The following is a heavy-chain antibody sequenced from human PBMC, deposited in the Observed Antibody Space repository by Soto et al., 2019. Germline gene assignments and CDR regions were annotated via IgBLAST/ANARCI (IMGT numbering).Heavy chain of an antibody. J-gene: IGHJ2*01. Sequence: QVQLQESGPGLVKPSETLSLTCTVSGGSISSYYWSWIRQPPGKGLEWIGYIYYSGSTNHNPSLKIRGTISVAPAKNQFYLKLSSVTAADTAVYYCVRVHVDYWYFDLWGRGTLVTVSS. CDR3: VRVHVDYWYFDL. CDR2: IYYSGST. V-gene: IGHV4-59*01. CDR1: GGSISSYY.